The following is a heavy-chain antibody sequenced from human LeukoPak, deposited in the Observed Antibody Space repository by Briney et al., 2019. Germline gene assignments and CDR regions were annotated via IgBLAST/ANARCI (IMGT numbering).Heavy chain of an antibody. CDR3: ARESNWNYSTDY. Sequence: ETSETLSLTCTVSGGSISSTSYYWSRIRQPPGKGLEWIGEINHSGSTNYNPSLKSRVTTSVDTSKNQFSLKLSSVTAADTAVYYCARESNWNYSTDYWGQGTLVTVSS. J-gene: IGHJ4*02. CDR2: INHSGST. V-gene: IGHV4-39*07. D-gene: IGHD1-7*01. CDR1: GGSISSTSYY.